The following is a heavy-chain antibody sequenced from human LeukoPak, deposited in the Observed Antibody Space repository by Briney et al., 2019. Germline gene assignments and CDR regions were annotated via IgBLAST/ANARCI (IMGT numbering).Heavy chain of an antibody. Sequence: GGSLRLSCAASGFTFSNYYMSWIRQAPAKGLEWFSYISSSGSTIYYADSVKGRFTISRDDAKNSLYLQMNSLRAEDTAVYYCARDFPVPAAIVQYYYYGMDVWGQGTTVTVSS. J-gene: IGHJ6*02. CDR2: ISSSGSTI. D-gene: IGHD2-2*02. CDR1: GFTFSNYY. V-gene: IGHV3-11*01. CDR3: ARDFPVPAAIVQYYYYGMDV.